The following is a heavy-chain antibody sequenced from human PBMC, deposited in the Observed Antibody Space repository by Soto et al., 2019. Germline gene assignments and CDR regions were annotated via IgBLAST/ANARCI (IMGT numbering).Heavy chain of an antibody. CDR2: ISYDGSNK. V-gene: IGHV3-30*04. D-gene: IGHD3-10*01. J-gene: IGHJ6*03. CDR1: GFTFSSYA. Sequence: GGSLRLSCAASGFTFSSYAMHWVRQAPGKGLEWVAVISYDGSNKYYADSVKGRFTISRDNSKNTLYLQMNSLRAEDTAVYYGARGSYNPGDYYYYYYMDVWGKGTTVTVSS. CDR3: ARGSYNPGDYYYYYYMDV.